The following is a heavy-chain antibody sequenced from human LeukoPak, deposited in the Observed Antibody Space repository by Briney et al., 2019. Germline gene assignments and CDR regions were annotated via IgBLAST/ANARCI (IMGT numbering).Heavy chain of an antibody. CDR3: ARGGLSSGWYG. CDR2: SYYSGST. D-gene: IGHD6-19*01. V-gene: IGHV4-59*01. J-gene: IGHJ4*02. Sequence: SETLSLTCTVSGGSISSYYWSWIRQPPGKGLEWIGYSYYSGSTNYNPSLKSRVTISLDTSKNQFSLKLNSVTAADTAVFYCARGGLSSGWYGWGQGTLVTVSS. CDR1: GGSISSYY.